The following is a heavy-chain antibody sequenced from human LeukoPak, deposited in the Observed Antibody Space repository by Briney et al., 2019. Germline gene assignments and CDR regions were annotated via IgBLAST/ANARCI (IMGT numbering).Heavy chain of an antibody. V-gene: IGHV1-69*06. CDR3: ASDIVVSTGALDI. CDR1: GGTFSSYA. J-gene: IGHJ3*02. Sequence: GASVKVSCKASGGTFSSYAISWVRQAPGQGLEWMGGIIPIFGTANYAQKFQGRVTITADKSTSTAYMELSSLRSEDTAVYYCASDIVVSTGALDIWGQGTMVTVSS. D-gene: IGHD2-15*01. CDR2: IIPIFGTA.